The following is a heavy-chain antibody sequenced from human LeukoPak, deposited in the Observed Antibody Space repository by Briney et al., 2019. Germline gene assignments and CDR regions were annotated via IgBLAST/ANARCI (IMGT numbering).Heavy chain of an antibody. CDR1: GFTFSSYA. D-gene: IGHD6-13*01. V-gene: IGHV3-21*01. Sequence: GGSLRLSCAASGFTFSSYAMSWVRQAPGRGLEWVSSISSSSSYIYYADSVKGRFTISRDNAKNSLYLQMNSLRAEDTAVYYCARDEGSSNDAFDIWGQGTMVTVSS. CDR3: ARDEGSSNDAFDI. CDR2: ISSSSSYI. J-gene: IGHJ3*02.